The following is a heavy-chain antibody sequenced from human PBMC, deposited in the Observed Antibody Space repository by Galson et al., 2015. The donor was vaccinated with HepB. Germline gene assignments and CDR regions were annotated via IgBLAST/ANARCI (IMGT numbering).Heavy chain of an antibody. CDR2: ISYDGSNK. V-gene: IGHV3-30-3*01. CDR3: ARDKVVVLRSTDRWGPSDY. J-gene: IGHJ4*02. Sequence: SLRLSCAASGFTFSSYAMHWVRQAPGKGLEWVAVISYDGSNKYYADSVKGRFTISRDNSKNTLYLQMNSLRAEDTAVYYCARDKVVVLRSTDRWGPSDYWGQGTLVTVSS. D-gene: IGHD3-16*01. CDR1: GFTFSSYA.